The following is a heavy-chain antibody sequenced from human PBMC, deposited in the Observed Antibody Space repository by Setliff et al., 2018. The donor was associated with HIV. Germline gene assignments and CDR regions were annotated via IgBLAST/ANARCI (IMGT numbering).Heavy chain of an antibody. V-gene: IGHV1-18*01. Sequence: GASVKVSCKASGYPFTSYGICWVRQAPGHGLEWMGYISPYNGDAYYAEKFQGRVTMTTDTSTTAVSMELTNLRSDDTVVYFCARMQAYYNFWRSTYYFDYWGQGTPVTVSS. CDR2: ISPYNGDA. CDR1: GYPFTSYG. J-gene: IGHJ4*02. D-gene: IGHD3-3*01. CDR3: ARMQAYYNFWRSTYYFDY.